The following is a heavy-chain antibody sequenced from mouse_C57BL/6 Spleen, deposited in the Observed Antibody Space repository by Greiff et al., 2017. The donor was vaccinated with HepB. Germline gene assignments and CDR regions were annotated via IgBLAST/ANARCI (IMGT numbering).Heavy chain of an antibody. CDR3: ASYYGSSPMDY. CDR1: GFTFSDYG. Sequence: EVKLVESGGGLVKPGGSLKLSCAASGFTFSDYGMHWVRQAPEKGLAWVAYISSGSSTIYYADTVKGRFTISRDNAKNTLFLQMTSLRSEDTAMYYCASYYGSSPMDYWGQGPSVTVSS. CDR2: ISSGSSTI. D-gene: IGHD1-1*01. V-gene: IGHV5-17*01. J-gene: IGHJ4*01.